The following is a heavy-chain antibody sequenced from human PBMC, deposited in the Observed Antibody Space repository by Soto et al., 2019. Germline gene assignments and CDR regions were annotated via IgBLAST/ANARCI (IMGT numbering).Heavy chain of an antibody. J-gene: IGHJ4*02. V-gene: IGHV4-4*02. Sequence: QVLLQESGPGLVQPSGTLSLSCVVSGVSIGSNYYWGWVRQSPGKGLEWLGDMSHIGSVNYNPSLNSRGTKSMDKLQNQFSLKLDSVTAADSAVYYRARSVGWYAIDYWGQGTLVIVSS. CDR2: MSHIGSV. CDR3: ARSVGWYAIDY. CDR1: GVSIGSNYY. D-gene: IGHD6-19*01.